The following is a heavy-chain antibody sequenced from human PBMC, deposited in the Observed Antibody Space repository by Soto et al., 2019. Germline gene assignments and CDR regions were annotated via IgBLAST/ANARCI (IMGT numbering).Heavy chain of an antibody. CDR1: GGSFSGYY. Sequence: PSETLSLTCAVYGGSFSGYYWSWIRQPPGKGLEWIGEINHSGSTNYNPSLKSRVTISVDTSKNQFSLKLSSVTAADTAVYYCARADSSSAIDYWGQGTLVTSP. J-gene: IGHJ4*02. D-gene: IGHD6-6*01. CDR2: INHSGST. V-gene: IGHV4-34*01. CDR3: ARADSSSAIDY.